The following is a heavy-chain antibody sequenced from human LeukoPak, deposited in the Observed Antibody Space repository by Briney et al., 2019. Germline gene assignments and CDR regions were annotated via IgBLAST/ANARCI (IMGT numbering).Heavy chain of an antibody. D-gene: IGHD3-22*01. J-gene: IGHJ4*02. CDR3: ARETSDSRYDSSGYLGY. CDR2: INTNTGNP. Sequence: ASVKVSCKASGYTFTSYAMNWVRQAPGQGLEWMGWINTNTGNPTYAQGFTGRFVFSLDTSVSTAYLQISSLKAEDTAVYYCARETSDSRYDSSGYLGYWGQGTLVTVSS. CDR1: GYTFTSYA. V-gene: IGHV7-4-1*02.